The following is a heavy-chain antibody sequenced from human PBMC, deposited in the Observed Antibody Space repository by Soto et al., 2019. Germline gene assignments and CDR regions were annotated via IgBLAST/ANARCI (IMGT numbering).Heavy chain of an antibody. D-gene: IGHD3-9*01. CDR1: GCHFSSYA. CDR2: ISGSGGST. Sequence: PGGSLRLSCAASGCHFSSYAMSWVRQAPGKGLEWVSAISGSGGSTYYADSVKGRFTISRDNSKNTLYLQMNSLRAEDTAVYYCAKALYYDILTPDVWGKGTTVTVSS. V-gene: IGHV3-23*01. CDR3: AKALYYDILTPDV. J-gene: IGHJ6*04.